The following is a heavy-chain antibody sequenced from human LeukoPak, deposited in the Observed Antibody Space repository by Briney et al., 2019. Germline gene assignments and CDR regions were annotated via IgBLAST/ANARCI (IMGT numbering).Heavy chain of an antibody. V-gene: IGHV1-69*13. J-gene: IGHJ4*02. CDR1: GGTFSSYA. CDR3: ATYTAMVTGTFDY. CDR2: IIPIFGTA. D-gene: IGHD5-18*01. Sequence: SVKVSCKASGGTFSSYAISWVRQAPGQGLGWMGGIIPIFGTANYAQKFQGRVTITADESTSTAYMELSSLRSEDTAVYYCATYTAMVTGTFDYWGQGTLVTVSS.